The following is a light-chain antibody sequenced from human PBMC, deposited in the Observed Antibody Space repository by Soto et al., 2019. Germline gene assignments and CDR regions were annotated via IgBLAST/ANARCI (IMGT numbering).Light chain of an antibody. Sequence: EVVMTQSPGTLSLSPGERATLSCRASQSVSNNYLAWYQQRPGHPPRLLIYGASKRATGIPDKFSGSGSGTDFTLSVNRLEPEDVAVYYCQQYGSTPYTFGQGTKLEIE. CDR2: GAS. J-gene: IGKJ2*01. V-gene: IGKV3-20*01. CDR1: QSVSNNY. CDR3: QQYGSTPYT.